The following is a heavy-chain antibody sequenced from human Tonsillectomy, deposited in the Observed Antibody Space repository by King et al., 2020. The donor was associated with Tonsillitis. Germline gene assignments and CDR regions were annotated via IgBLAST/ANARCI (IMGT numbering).Heavy chain of an antibody. Sequence: VQLVESGGGVVQPGRSLRLSCTASGITFNNYAMYWVRQAPGKGLEWVAVITSDGKKNYYADSVKGRFTISRDISKNTLDLQMNSLRVEDTAMYYCARELRRGVFPDYWGQGTLVTVSP. CDR1: GITFNNYA. D-gene: IGHD2-21*01. V-gene: IGHV3-30*04. CDR3: ARELRRGVFPDY. J-gene: IGHJ4*02. CDR2: ITSDGKKN.